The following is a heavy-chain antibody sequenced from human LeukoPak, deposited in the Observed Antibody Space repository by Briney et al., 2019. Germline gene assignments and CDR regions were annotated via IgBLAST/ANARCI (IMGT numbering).Heavy chain of an antibody. CDR1: GGTFSSYA. CDR2: IIPILGIA. Sequence: SSVKVSCKASGGTFSSYAISWVRQAPGQGLEWMGRIIPILGIANYAQKFQGRVTITADKSTSTAYMELSSLRSEDTAVYYCVRGRDGYNLGLFDYWGQGTLVTVSS. D-gene: IGHD5-24*01. CDR3: VRGRDGYNLGLFDY. J-gene: IGHJ4*02. V-gene: IGHV1-69*04.